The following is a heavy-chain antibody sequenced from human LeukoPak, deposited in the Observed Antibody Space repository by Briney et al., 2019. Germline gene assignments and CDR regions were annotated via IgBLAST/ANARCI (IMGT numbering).Heavy chain of an antibody. CDR2: IWYDGSNK. J-gene: IGHJ6*02. V-gene: IGHV3-33*01. CDR1: GFTFSSYG. D-gene: IGHD2-21*02. CDR3: VGAYCGGDCYSYYYYGMDV. Sequence: GGSLRLSCAASGFTFSSYGMHWVRQAPGKGLEWVAVIWYDGSNKYYADSVKGRFTISRDNSKNTLYLQMNSLRAEDTAVYYCVGAYCGGDCYSYYYYGMDVWGQGTTVTVSS.